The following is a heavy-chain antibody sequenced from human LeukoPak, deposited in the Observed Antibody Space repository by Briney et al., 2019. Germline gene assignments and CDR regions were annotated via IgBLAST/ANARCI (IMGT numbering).Heavy chain of an antibody. D-gene: IGHD1-1*01. CDR3: AKVYGELEGDYFDY. CDR2: IRYDGSNK. CDR1: GFTFDSYG. V-gene: IGHV3-30*02. Sequence: GGSLRLSCAPSGFTFDSYGMHWVRQAPGKGLEWVAFIRYDGSNKYYADSVKGRFTISRDNSKNTLYLQMNSLRAEDTAVYYCAKVYGELEGDYFDYWGQGTLVTVSS. J-gene: IGHJ4*02.